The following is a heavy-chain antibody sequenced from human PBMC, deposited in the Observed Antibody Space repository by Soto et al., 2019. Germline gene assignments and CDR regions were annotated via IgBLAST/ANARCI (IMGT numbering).Heavy chain of an antibody. Sequence: SEPLSLTCPVSGFSITPYYWTWIRPPPGKGLEWIGYVYHTGNTYYNPSLKSRVTISLDTSKNQVSLRLKSVTAADTAVYYCAREQYNWKLWGQGTLVTVSA. J-gene: IGHJ4*02. D-gene: IGHD1-20*01. CDR1: GFSITPYY. V-gene: IGHV4-59*01. CDR2: VYHTGNT. CDR3: AREQYNWKL.